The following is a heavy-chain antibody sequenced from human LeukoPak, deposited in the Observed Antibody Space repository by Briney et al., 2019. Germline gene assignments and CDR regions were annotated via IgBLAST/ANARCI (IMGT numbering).Heavy chain of an antibody. V-gene: IGHV4-34*01. J-gene: IGHJ4*02. D-gene: IGHD2-2*01. CDR1: GGSFSGYY. Sequence: SETLSLTCAVYGGSFSGYYWSWIRQPPGKGLEWIGESNHSGSTNYNPSLKSRVTISVDTSKNQFSLKLSSVTAADTAVYYCAREDCSSTSCAIDYWGQGTLVTVSS. CDR2: SNHSGST. CDR3: AREDCSSTSCAIDY.